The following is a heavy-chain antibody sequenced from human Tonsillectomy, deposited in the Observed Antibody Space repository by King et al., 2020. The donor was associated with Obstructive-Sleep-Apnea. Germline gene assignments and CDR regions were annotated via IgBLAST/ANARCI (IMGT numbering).Heavy chain of an antibody. D-gene: IGHD2-21*02. Sequence: QLQESGPGLVKPSQTLSLACTVSGGSISSGGHYWSWLRQHPEKGLEWIGYIYYSGGTYYNPSLKSRVTLSVDTSKSQFSLKLNSVTAADAAVYYCARAETAEGTHFDYWGQGTLVIVSS. CDR1: GGSISSGGHY. J-gene: IGHJ4*02. CDR3: ARAETAEGTHFDY. CDR2: IYYSGGT. V-gene: IGHV4-31*03.